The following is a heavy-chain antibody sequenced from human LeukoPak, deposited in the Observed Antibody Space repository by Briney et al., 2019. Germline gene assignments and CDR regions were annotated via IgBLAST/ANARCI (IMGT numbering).Heavy chain of an antibody. Sequence: TASETLSLTCTVSGGSISSYYWSWIRQPAGKGLEWIGRIYTSGSTNYNPSLKSRVTMSVDTSKNQFSLKLSSVTAADTAVYYCARGDSSGYYYEGAFDIWGQGTMVTVSS. CDR1: GGSISSYY. CDR2: IYTSGST. D-gene: IGHD3-22*01. V-gene: IGHV4-4*07. CDR3: ARGDSSGYYYEGAFDI. J-gene: IGHJ3*02.